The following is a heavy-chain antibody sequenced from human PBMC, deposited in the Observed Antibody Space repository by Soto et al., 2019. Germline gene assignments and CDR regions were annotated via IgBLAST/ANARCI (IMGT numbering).Heavy chain of an antibody. CDR2: IWYDGSNK. Sequence: QVQLVESGGGVVQPGRSLRLSCAASGFTFSSYGMHWVRQAPGKGLEWVAVIWYDGSNKYYADSVKGRFTISRDNSKNTLYLQMNSLRAEDTAVYCCARAGAYDFWSGYSYPLTYYYYYMDVWGKGPRSPSP. D-gene: IGHD3-3*01. CDR1: GFTFSSYG. CDR3: ARAGAYDFWSGYSYPLTYYYYYMDV. J-gene: IGHJ6*03. V-gene: IGHV3-33*01.